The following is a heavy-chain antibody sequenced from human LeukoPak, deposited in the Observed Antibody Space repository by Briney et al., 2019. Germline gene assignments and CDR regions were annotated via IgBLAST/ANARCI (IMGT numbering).Heavy chain of an antibody. CDR3: ARGRTMVRGVIITEFDY. CDR1: GFTFSSYA. D-gene: IGHD3-10*01. CDR2: ISYDGSNK. Sequence: GRSLRLSCAASGFTFSSYAMHWVRQAPGKGLEWVAVISYDGSNKYYADSVKGRFTISRDNSKNTLYLQMNSLRAEDTAVYYCARGRTMVRGVIITEFDYWGQGTLVTVSS. J-gene: IGHJ4*02. V-gene: IGHV3-30-3*01.